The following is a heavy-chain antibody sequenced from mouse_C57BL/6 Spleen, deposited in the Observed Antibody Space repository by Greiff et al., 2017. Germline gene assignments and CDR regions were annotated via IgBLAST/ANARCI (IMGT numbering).Heavy chain of an antibody. CDR3: ASWGNGAMDY. V-gene: IGHV1-69*01. J-gene: IGHJ4*01. Sequence: VQLQQPGAELVMPGASVKLSCKASGYTFTSYWMHWVKQRPGQGLEWIGEIDPSDSYTNYNQKFKGKSTLTVDKSSSTAYMQLSSLTSEDSAVYYCASWGNGAMDYWGQGTSVTVSS. D-gene: IGHD2-1*01. CDR2: IDPSDSYT. CDR1: GYTFTSYW.